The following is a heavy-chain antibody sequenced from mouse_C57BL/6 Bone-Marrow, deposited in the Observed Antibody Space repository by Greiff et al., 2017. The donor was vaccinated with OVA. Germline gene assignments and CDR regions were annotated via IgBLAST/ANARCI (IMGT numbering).Heavy chain of an antibody. Sequence: EVQLVESGGDLVKPGGSLKLSCAASGFTFSSYGMSWVRQTPDKRLVWVATISSGGSYTYYPDSVKGRFTISRDNAKNTLYLQMSSLKSEDTAMYYCARQIYYYGSREAWFAYWGQGTLVTVSA. CDR2: ISSGGSYT. CDR3: ARQIYYYGSREAWFAY. J-gene: IGHJ3*01. V-gene: IGHV5-6*01. CDR1: GFTFSSYG. D-gene: IGHD1-1*01.